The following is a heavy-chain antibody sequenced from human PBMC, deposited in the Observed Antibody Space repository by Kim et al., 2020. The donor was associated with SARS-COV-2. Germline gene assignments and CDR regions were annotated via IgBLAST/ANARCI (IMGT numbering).Heavy chain of an antibody. CDR3: AKACTHYFDY. CDR1: GFTFSSYY. Sequence: GGSLRLSCAASGFTFSSYYMSWVRQAPGKGLEWVSAISVSGGSTYYAASVKGRITISRDNSKNTLYLQMNTLRAEDTAVYFCAKACTHYFDYWGQGTLVT. V-gene: IGHV3-23*01. CDR2: ISVSGGST. J-gene: IGHJ4*02.